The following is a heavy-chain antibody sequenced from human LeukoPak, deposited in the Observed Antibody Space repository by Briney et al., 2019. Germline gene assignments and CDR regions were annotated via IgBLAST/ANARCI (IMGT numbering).Heavy chain of an antibody. CDR1: GFTFSSYA. CDR3: AKEYSSSFFAGSFAFDI. Sequence: GGSLRLSCAASGFTFSSYAMSWVRQAPGKGLEWVSAVSGSGGSTYYADSVKGRFTISRDNSKNTLYLQMNSLRAEDTAVYYCAKEYSSSFFAGSFAFDIWGQGTMVTVSS. D-gene: IGHD6-6*01. J-gene: IGHJ3*02. V-gene: IGHV3-23*01. CDR2: VSGSGGST.